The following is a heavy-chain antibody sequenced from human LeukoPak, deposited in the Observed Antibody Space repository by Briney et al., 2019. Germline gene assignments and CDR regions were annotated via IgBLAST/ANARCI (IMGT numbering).Heavy chain of an antibody. J-gene: IGHJ4*02. Sequence: GGSLRLSCAASGFTVSSNYMSWVRQAPGKGLEWVSVIYSGGSTSYADSVKGRFTISRDNSMNTLYLQMNRLRAEDTAVYYCARGRTYYYDSSGPPLPYYFDYWGQGTLVTVSS. V-gene: IGHV3-53*01. D-gene: IGHD3-22*01. CDR1: GFTVSSNY. CDR2: IYSGGST. CDR3: ARGRTYYYDSSGPPLPYYFDY.